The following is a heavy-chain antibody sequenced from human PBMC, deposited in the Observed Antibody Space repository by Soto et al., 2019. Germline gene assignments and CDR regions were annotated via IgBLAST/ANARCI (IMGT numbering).Heavy chain of an antibody. CDR3: ARLKIDYDLLTVYYKHWFDP. V-gene: IGHV4-59*08. CDR2: IYYTGSP. J-gene: IGHJ5*02. Sequence: QVQLQESGPSLVRPSETLSLTCTVSGDSMNSYYWSWIRQPPGQGLDWIVYIYYTGSPNYNPSLKSRVSVSLDTSKNQFSLNLSSVTAADTAIYYCARLKIDYDLLTVYYKHWFDPWGQGTLVTVAS. D-gene: IGHD3-9*01. CDR1: GDSMNSYY.